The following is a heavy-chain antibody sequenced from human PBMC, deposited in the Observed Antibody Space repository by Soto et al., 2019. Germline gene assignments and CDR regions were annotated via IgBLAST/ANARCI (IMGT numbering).Heavy chain of an antibody. CDR3: ARGYCSSTSCYDAFDI. D-gene: IGHD2-2*01. CDR1: GDSVSSNSAA. Sequence: SQTLSLTCAISGDSVSSNSAAWNWIRQSPSRGLEWLGRTYYRSKWYNDYAVSVKSRITINPDTSKNQFSLQLNSVTPEDTAVYYCARGYCSSTSCYDAFDIWGQGTMVTVS. V-gene: IGHV6-1*01. J-gene: IGHJ3*02. CDR2: TYYRSKWYN.